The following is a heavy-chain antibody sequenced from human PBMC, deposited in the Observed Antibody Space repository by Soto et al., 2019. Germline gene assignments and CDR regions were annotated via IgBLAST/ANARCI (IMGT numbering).Heavy chain of an antibody. D-gene: IGHD3-22*01. Sequence: SETLSLTCAVSGGSISSGDYSWNWIRQPPGKGLEWIEYIYYGGSTCYNPSLQSRVTMSVDRSRNQFSLKLNSVTAADTAVYYCARVRREYDNSGPVDYWGQGTLVTVS. CDR2: IYYGGST. CDR1: GGSISSGDYS. CDR3: ARVRREYDNSGPVDY. V-gene: IGHV4-30-2*01. J-gene: IGHJ4*02.